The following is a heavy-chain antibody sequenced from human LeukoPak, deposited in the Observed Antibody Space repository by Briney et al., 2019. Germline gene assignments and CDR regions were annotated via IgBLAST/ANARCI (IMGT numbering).Heavy chain of an antibody. Sequence: ASVKVSCKASGYTFTGYYMHWVRQAPGQGLEWMGWINPKSGGTTYEQKFQGRDTMTRDTSTSTAYMELSRLRSDDTAVYYCARGGEVCSSSSCYRGHDYWGQGTLVTVSS. CDR1: GYTFTGYY. V-gene: IGHV1-2*02. J-gene: IGHJ4*02. D-gene: IGHD2-2*01. CDR2: INPKSGGT. CDR3: ARGGEVCSSSSCYRGHDY.